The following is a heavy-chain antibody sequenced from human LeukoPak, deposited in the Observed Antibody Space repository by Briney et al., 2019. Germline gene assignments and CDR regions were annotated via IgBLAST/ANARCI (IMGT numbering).Heavy chain of an antibody. CDR1: GYTFTSYY. Sequence: ASVKVSCKASGYTFTSYYVHWVRQAPGQGLQWMGIINPTVGDTIYAQRFQGRVTMTRDMSTSTVYMELSSLRSEDTAVYYCARYGFSSVWQGGWHAFDIWGHGTMVIVSS. J-gene: IGHJ3*02. D-gene: IGHD6-25*01. CDR2: INPTVGDT. CDR3: ARYGFSSVWQGGWHAFDI. V-gene: IGHV1-46*01.